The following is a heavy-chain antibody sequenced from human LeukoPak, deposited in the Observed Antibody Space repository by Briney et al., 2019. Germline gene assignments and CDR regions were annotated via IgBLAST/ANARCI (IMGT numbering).Heavy chain of an antibody. CDR1: GFTFSSYA. CDR3: ARDPRYSSGWYHDY. J-gene: IGHJ4*02. CDR2: ISGSGGST. D-gene: IGHD6-19*01. Sequence: GGSLRLSCAASGFTFSSYAMSWVRQAPGKGLEWVSAISGSGGSTYYADSVKGRFTISRDNSKNTPYLQMNSLRAEDTAVYYCARDPRYSSGWYHDYWGQGTLVTISS. V-gene: IGHV3-23*01.